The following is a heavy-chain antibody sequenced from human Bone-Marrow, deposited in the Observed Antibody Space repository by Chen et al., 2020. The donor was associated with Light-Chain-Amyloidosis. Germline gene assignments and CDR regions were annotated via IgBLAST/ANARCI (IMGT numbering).Heavy chain of an antibody. J-gene: IGHJ4*02. CDR3: TRKGGYFDF. Sequence: EVQLVDSGGGLVQPGGSLRLSCAMSGFNFSSFGMSWVRQAPGKGLELVSTVSGSTVSTYYAGAVKGRFIISRDNSKSTLYLQMNSLRAGDTAVYFCTRKGGYFDFWGQGSLVTVSS. CDR2: VSGSTVST. V-gene: IGHV3-23*04. D-gene: IGHD3-10*01. CDR1: GFNFSSFG.